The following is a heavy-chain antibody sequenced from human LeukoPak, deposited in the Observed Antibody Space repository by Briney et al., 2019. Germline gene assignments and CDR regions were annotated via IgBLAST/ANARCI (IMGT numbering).Heavy chain of an antibody. CDR1: GGSISSSSYY. D-gene: IGHD3-16*01. CDR3: ARVQTGGYYSYMDV. CDR2: VYYRGST. Sequence: KPSETLSLTCTVSGGSISSSSYYWGWIRQPPGKGLEWIGSVYYRGSTYYNASLKSRVTISVDTSKNQFSLRLSSVTAADTAVFYCARVQTGGYYSYMDVWGKGTTVTVSS. V-gene: IGHV4-39*07. J-gene: IGHJ6*03.